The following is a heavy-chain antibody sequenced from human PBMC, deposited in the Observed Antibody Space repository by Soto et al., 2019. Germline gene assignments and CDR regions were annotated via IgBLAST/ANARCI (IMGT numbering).Heavy chain of an antibody. V-gene: IGHV4-59*01. CDR1: GDSISSYY. J-gene: IGHJ4*02. CDR2: IYNSGST. Sequence: SETLSLTCTVSGDSISSYYWSWIRQPPGKGLEWIGYIYNSGSTKYSPSLKSRVTISVDKSKNLFSLHLSSVTAADTAVYYCARQDRDGSNSLDFWGQGALVTVSS. CDR3: ARQDRDGSNSLDF. D-gene: IGHD2-15*01.